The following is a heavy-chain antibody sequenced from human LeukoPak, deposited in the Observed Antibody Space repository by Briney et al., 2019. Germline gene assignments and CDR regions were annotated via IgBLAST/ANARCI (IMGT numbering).Heavy chain of an antibody. V-gene: IGHV3-33*06. D-gene: IGHD3-22*01. J-gene: IGHJ5*02. CDR1: GFNLSNYG. CDR3: AKGLYDSSGFLVFA. Sequence: PGGSLRLFCAPSGFNLSNYGMLWLRQAPGKGLEGVAVIWYDGSNKYYADSVKGRFTISRDNSKHTLYLQMNSLRAEDTAVYYCAKGLYDSSGFLVFAWGQGTLVTVSS. CDR2: IWYDGSNK.